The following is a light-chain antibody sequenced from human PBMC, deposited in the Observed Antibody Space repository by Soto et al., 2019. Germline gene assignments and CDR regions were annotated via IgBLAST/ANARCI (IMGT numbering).Light chain of an antibody. Sequence: ASVGDRVTITCRASQSISNWLAWYQQKPGTAPNLLIYAASGLPGGVPSRFSGSGSGTDFSLTISSLQPEDFATYYCQQAYSTPRTFGQGTKVDIK. J-gene: IGKJ1*01. CDR2: AAS. CDR1: QSISNW. CDR3: QQAYSTPRT. V-gene: IGKV1-39*01.